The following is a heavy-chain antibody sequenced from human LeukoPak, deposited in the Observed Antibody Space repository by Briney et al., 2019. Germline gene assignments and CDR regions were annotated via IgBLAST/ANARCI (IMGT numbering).Heavy chain of an antibody. V-gene: IGHV5-51*01. D-gene: IGHD3-9*01. CDR3: ARIGTYYDILTGYYKYYYYMDV. J-gene: IGHJ6*03. Sequence: GESLKISCKGSGYSFTSYWIGWVRQMPGKGLEWMGIIYPGDSDTRYSPSFQGQVTISADKSISTAYLQWSSLKASDTAMYYCARIGTYYDILTGYYKYYYYMDVWGKGTTVTVSS. CDR2: IYPGDSDT. CDR1: GYSFTSYW.